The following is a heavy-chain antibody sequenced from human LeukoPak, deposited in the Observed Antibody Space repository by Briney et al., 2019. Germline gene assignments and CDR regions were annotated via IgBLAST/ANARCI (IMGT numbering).Heavy chain of an antibody. D-gene: IGHD6-19*01. CDR3: VKPGYNSGWYDY. V-gene: IGHV3-66*04. CDR1: GFTVSSNY. Sequence: GGSLRLPCAASGFTVSSNYMSWVRQAPGKGLEWVSIIYSGGSTYYADSVKGRFTISRDNSKNTLYLQMNSLRAEDTAVYYCVKPGYNSGWYDYWGQGTLVTVSS. CDR2: IYSGGST. J-gene: IGHJ4*02.